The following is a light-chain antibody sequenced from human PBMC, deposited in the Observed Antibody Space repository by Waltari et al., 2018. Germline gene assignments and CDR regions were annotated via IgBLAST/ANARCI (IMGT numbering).Light chain of an antibody. V-gene: IGKV3-15*01. CDR2: AAS. CDR1: QSISTD. J-gene: IGKJ1*01. CDR3: QQYNNWPGT. Sequence: EIVMTQSPATLSVSPGERATLSCRASQSISTDLAWYQQKPGQAPRLPIYAASTRATGIPASFSGSGSGTDFTLTISSLQSEDFAVYYCQQYNNWPGTFGQGTKVKIK.